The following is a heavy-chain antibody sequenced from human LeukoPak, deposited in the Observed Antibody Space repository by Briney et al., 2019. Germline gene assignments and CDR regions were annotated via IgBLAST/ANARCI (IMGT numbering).Heavy chain of an antibody. Sequence: GGSLRLSCAASGLTVSDSYMNWVRQPPGKGLEWVSVLYRDDAAYYAESVKGRFTISRDSAKNTPDLQMSSLRGEDTGIYYCVSGYCRGARCHAFAFDIWGQGTMVTVSS. CDR1: GLTVSDSY. CDR3: VSGYCRGARCHAFAFDI. CDR2: LYRDDAA. J-gene: IGHJ3*02. D-gene: IGHD2-15*01. V-gene: IGHV3-53*03.